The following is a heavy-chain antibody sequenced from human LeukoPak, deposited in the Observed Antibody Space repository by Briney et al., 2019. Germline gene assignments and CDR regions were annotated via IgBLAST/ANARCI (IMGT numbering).Heavy chain of an antibody. V-gene: IGHV3-33*01. CDR2: IGRDGRNK. D-gene: IGHD5-24*01. Sequence: GRSLRLSCEASGFTFRSYGMHWVRQAPGKGLEWEAVIGRDGRNKFYADSLKGRFTISRDNSKNTLYLQMDSLTVEDTAVYSCVRDDDSDGNGLDVWGQGTMVSVSS. J-gene: IGHJ3*01. CDR1: GFTFRSYG. CDR3: VRDDDSDGNGLDV.